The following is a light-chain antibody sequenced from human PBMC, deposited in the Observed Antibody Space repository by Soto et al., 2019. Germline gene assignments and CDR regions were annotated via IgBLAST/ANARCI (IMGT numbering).Light chain of an antibody. CDR1: SSDVGGYDY. CDR2: DVS. Sequence: QSALTQPASVSGSPGQSITISCTGTSSDVGGYDYVSWYQQHPGKAPKLLIYDVSNRPSGVSDRFSGSKSGNTASLTISWLQAEDEADYDWTSYTSSSTYVFGTGTKVTVL. CDR3: TSYTSSSTYV. V-gene: IGLV2-14*01. J-gene: IGLJ1*01.